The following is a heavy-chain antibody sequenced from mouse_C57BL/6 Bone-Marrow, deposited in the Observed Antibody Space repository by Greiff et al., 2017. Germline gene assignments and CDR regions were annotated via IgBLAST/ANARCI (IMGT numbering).Heavy chain of an antibody. CDR1: GYAFSSSW. V-gene: IGHV1-82*01. D-gene: IGHD2-4*01. CDR2: IYPGDGDT. CDR3: ARRLRRRTGCFDV. J-gene: IGHJ1*03. Sequence: QVQLQQSGPELVKPGASVKISCKASGYAFSSSWMNWVKQRPGKGLEWIGRIYPGDGDTNYNGKFKGKATLTADKSSSTAYMQLSSLTSEDSAVYFCARRLRRRTGCFDVWGTGTTVTVSA.